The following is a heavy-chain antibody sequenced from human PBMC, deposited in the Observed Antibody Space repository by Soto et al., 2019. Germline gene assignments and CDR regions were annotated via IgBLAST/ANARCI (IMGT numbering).Heavy chain of an antibody. CDR1: GGTFSSSA. CDR3: AIELLEGGKDV. V-gene: IGHV1-69*06. Sequence: QVQLVQSGAEVKKPGSSVKVSCKASGGTFSSSAISWVRQAPGQGLEWMGAIIPVFGTAHYARKFQARVSITADTPTSRAYMELSRLRSEDTAVYYCAIELLEGGKDVWGQGTTVTVSS. J-gene: IGHJ6*02. D-gene: IGHD2-15*01. CDR2: IIPVFGTA.